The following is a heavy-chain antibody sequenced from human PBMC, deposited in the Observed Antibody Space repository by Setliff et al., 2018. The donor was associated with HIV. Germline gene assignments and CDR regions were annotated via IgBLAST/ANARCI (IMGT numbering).Heavy chain of an antibody. V-gene: IGHV1-18*01. CDR1: GYTFTNFA. Sequence: ASVKVSCKTSGYTFTNFAISWVRQAPGQGLEWMGWINGYNGNTNYAQNFQGRVTMTTDTTSSTAYMELRSLRSDDTAVYYCARIRAAALLNAFDIWGQGTMVT. CDR3: ARIRAAALLNAFDI. CDR2: INGYNGNT. D-gene: IGHD2-15*01. J-gene: IGHJ3*02.